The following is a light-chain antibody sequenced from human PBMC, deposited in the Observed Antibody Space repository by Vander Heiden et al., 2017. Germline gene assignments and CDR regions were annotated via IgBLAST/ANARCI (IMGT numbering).Light chain of an antibody. J-gene: IGLJ3*02. V-gene: IGLV1-40*01. Sequence: QSVLTQPPSVSGAPGQRVTISRPGSSSNLGAGSDVPWYQQLPGTAPKLLIYGNSNRPSGVPDRFSGSKSGTSASLAITGLQAEDEADYYCQSYDSSLSGWVFGGGTKLTVL. CDR1: SSNLGAGSD. CDR2: GNS. CDR3: QSYDSSLSGWV.